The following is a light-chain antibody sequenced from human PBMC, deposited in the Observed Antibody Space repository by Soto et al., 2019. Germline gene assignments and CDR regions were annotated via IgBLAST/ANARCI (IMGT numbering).Light chain of an antibody. J-gene: IGLJ1*01. CDR1: SSNIGAGYD. V-gene: IGLV1-40*01. Sequence: QSVLTQPPSVSGAPGQRGTISCTGSSSNIGAGYDVHWYQQLPGTAPKLLIYGNNNRPPGVPDRFSGSKSGTSASLAVTGLQAEDEADYYCQSYATGLSVLYVFGTGTKVTVL. CDR2: GNN. CDR3: QSYATGLSVLYV.